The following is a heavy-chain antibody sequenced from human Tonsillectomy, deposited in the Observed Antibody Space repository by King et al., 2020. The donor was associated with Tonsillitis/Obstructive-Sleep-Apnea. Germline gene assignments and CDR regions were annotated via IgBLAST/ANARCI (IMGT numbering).Heavy chain of an antibody. CDR3: ARETAPYSGYEVYAFDI. V-gene: IGHV1-2*06. Sequence: QLVQSGAEVKKPGASVKVSCKASGYTFTGYYMHWVRQAPGQGLEWMGRINPNSGGTNYAQEFQGRGTMTRDTSISTAYMELSRLRSDDTAVYYCARETAPYSGYEVYAFDIWGQGTMVTVSS. CDR1: GYTFTGYY. D-gene: IGHD5-12*01. CDR2: INPNSGGT. J-gene: IGHJ3*02.